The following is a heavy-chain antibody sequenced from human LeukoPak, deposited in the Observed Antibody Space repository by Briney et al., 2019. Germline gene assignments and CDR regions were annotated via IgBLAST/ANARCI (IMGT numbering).Heavy chain of an antibody. CDR3: ARERGGSGWSVYYYYYMDV. CDR1: GGSISSYY. Sequence: PSETLSLTCTVSGGSISSYYWSWIRQPAGKGLEWIGRIYTSGSTNYNPSLKSRVTISVDKSKNQFSLKLSSVTAADPAVYYCARERGGSGWSVYYYYYMDVWGKGATVTVSS. V-gene: IGHV4-4*07. CDR2: IYTSGST. J-gene: IGHJ6*03. D-gene: IGHD6-19*01.